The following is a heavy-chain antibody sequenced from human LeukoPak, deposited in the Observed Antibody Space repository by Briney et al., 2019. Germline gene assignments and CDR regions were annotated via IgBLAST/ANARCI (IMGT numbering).Heavy chain of an antibody. CDR3: ARVSQQLVDY. J-gene: IGHJ4*02. Sequence: GGSLRLSWAASGFTFSSYDMHWVRQATGKGLEWVSSISSSSSYIYYADSVKGRFTISRDNAKNSLYLQMNSLRAEDTAVYYCARVSQQLVDYWGQGTLVTVSS. V-gene: IGHV3-21*01. CDR2: ISSSSSYI. D-gene: IGHD6-13*01. CDR1: GFTFSSYD.